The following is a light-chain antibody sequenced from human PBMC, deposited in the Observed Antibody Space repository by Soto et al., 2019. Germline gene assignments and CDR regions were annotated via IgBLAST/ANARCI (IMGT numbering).Light chain of an antibody. V-gene: IGKV3-15*01. J-gene: IGKJ4*01. CDR3: QQFNKWPLT. CDR2: GAS. CDR1: QSVSSN. Sequence: EIVMTQSPGTLSVSPGERAALSCRASQSVSSNLAWYQQKPGQAPRLLIYGASTRATGIPARFSGSGSGTEFTLSISSLQSEDFVLYYCQQFNKWPLTFGGGTRVEI.